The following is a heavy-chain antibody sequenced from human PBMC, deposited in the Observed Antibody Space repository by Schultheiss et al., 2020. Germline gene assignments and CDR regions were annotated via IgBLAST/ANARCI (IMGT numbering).Heavy chain of an antibody. J-gene: IGHJ4*02. CDR3: ARGGGSYRYYFDY. Sequence: GESLKISCAASGFTFSSYAMHWVRQAPGKGLEWVAVIWYDGSNKYYADSVKGRFTISRDNSKNTLYLRMNSLRAEDTAVYYCARGGGSYRYYFDYWGQGTLVTVSS. D-gene: IGHD1-26*01. V-gene: IGHV3-33*08. CDR2: IWYDGSNK. CDR1: GFTFSSYA.